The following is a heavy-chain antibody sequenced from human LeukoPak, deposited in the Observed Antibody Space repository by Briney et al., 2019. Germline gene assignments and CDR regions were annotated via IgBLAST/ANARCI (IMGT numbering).Heavy chain of an antibody. CDR1: GGFFSGYY. CDR2: IYYSGST. J-gene: IGHJ4*02. D-gene: IGHD7-27*01. V-gene: IGHV4-34*01. Sequence: SETLSLTCAVYGGFFSGYYWSWIRQPPGKGLEWIGSIYYSGSTYYNPSLKSRVTISVDTSKNQFSLKLTSVTAADTAVYYCASRKLGNDYWGQGTLVTVSS. CDR3: ASRKLGNDY.